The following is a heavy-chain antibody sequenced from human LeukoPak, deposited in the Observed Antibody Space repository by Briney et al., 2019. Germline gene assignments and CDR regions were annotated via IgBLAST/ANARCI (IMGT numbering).Heavy chain of an antibody. V-gene: IGHV4-61*02. CDR1: GGSISSGSYY. CDR3: ARDTAMAYYYYGMDV. Sequence: SQTLSLTCTVSGGSISSGSYYWSWIRQPAGKGLERIGRIYTSGSTNYHPSLKSRVTISVDSSKNQFSLKLSSVTAADTAVYYCARDTAMAYYYYGMDVWGQGTTVTVSS. J-gene: IGHJ6*02. D-gene: IGHD5-18*01. CDR2: IYTSGST.